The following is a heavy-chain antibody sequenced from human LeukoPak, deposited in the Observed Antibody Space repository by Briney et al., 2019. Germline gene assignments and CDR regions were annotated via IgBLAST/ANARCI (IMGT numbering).Heavy chain of an antibody. CDR3: ARDGIAAATVAEYFQH. CDR2: INPSGGST. V-gene: IGHV1-46*01. J-gene: IGHJ1*01. D-gene: IGHD6-13*01. CDR1: GYSIAGYY. Sequence: ASVKVSCKNPGYSIAGYYIHWVRQAPGQGLEWMGIINPSGGSTSYARKFQGRVTMTRDTSTSTVYMELSSLRSEDTAVYYCARDGIAAATVAEYFQHWGQGTLVTVSS.